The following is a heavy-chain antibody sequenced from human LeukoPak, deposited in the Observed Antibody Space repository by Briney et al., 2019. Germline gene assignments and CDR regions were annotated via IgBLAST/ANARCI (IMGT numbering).Heavy chain of an antibody. CDR3: ARMSYYDSSGFYLYYFDY. Sequence: SETLSLTCAVSGGSVSSGGYSWSWIRQPPGKGLEWIGYIYHSGSAYYNPSLKSRVTISVDRSKNQFSLKLSSVTAADTAVYYCARMSYYDSSGFYLYYFDYWGQGTLVTVSS. CDR1: GGSVSSGGYS. V-gene: IGHV4-30-2*01. D-gene: IGHD3-22*01. J-gene: IGHJ4*02. CDR2: IYHSGSA.